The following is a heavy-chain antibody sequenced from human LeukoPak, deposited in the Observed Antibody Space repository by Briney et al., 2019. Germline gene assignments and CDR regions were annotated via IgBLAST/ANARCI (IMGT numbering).Heavy chain of an antibody. V-gene: IGHV3-74*01. Sequence: GGSLRLSCAASGNYWMYWVRQVPGKGLVWVSHINSDGSWTSYADSVKGRFTISKDNAKNTVYLQMNSLRAEDTAVYYCVSFYETYWGRGTLVTVSS. D-gene: IGHD2/OR15-2a*01. CDR3: VSFYETY. J-gene: IGHJ4*02. CDR1: GNYW. CDR2: INSDGSWT.